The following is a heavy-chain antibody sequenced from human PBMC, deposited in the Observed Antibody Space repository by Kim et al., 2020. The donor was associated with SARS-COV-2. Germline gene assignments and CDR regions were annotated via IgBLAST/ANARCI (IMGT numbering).Heavy chain of an antibody. D-gene: IGHD3-22*01. J-gene: IGHJ4*02. V-gene: IGHV3-23*01. CDR1: GFTFSSYA. CDR3: AKGGLKYYDSSGYPRGY. CDR2: ISGSGGST. Sequence: GGSLRLSCAASGFTFSSYAMSWVRQAPGKGLEWVSAISGSGGSTYYADSVKGRFTISRDNSKNTLYLQMNSLRAEDTVVYYCAKGGLKYYDSSGYPRGYWGQGTLVTVSS.